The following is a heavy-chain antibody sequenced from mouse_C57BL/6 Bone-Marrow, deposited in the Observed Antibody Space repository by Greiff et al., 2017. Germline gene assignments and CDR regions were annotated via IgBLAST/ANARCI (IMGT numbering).Heavy chain of an antibody. J-gene: IGHJ2*01. CDR1: GYTFTSYW. V-gene: IGHV1-64*01. CDR2: IHPNSGST. CDR3: GRESGWLLRLDY. D-gene: IGHD2-3*01. Sequence: QVQLQQPGAELVKPGASVKLSCKASGYTFTSYWMHWVKQRPGQGLEWIGMIHPNSGSTNYNEKVKSKATLTVDKSSSPAYMQLSSLPSEDSAVYYCGRESGWLLRLDYWGQGTTLTVSS.